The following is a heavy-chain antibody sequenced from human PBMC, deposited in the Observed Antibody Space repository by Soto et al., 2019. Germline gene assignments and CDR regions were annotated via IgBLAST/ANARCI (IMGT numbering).Heavy chain of an antibody. J-gene: IGHJ4*02. CDR2: ISFDGKNK. D-gene: IGHD3-10*01. Sequence: GGSLRLSCTASGFTFNVYGMHWVRQSPGEGLEWVSLISFDGKNKFYTDSVKGRFTIYRDNSKNTLYLQMNSLRVEDTAVYYCAKDREYYYGSGSYSPFDHWGQGTLVTVS. V-gene: IGHV3-30*18. CDR1: GFTFNVYG. CDR3: AKDREYYYGSGSYSPFDH.